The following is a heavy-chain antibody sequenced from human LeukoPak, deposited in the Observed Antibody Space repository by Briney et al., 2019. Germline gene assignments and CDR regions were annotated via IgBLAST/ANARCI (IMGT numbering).Heavy chain of an antibody. CDR2: IYYSGTT. J-gene: IGHJ5*02. Sequence: SETLSLTCTVSGGSISTSSYYWGWIRQPPGKGLEWIGSIYYSGTTYYNPSLKSRVTISVDTSKNQFSLKLSSVTAADTAVYYCTSSTTGGWFDPWGQGTLVTVSS. CDR1: GGSISTSSYY. CDR3: TSSTTGGWFDP. D-gene: IGHD2/OR15-2a*01. V-gene: IGHV4-39*01.